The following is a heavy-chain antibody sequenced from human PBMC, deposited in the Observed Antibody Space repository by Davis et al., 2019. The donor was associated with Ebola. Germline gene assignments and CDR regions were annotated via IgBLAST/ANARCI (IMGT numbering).Heavy chain of an antibody. D-gene: IGHD2-21*02. CDR2: VRSHGSDD. CDR3: ARDSDDYCFDY. J-gene: IGHJ4*02. CDR1: GFTFNNFY. Sequence: CAASGFTFNNFYIHWVRQPPGRVLEWVAFVRSHGSDDHYADSVKGRFTISRDNSKNTLYLQMNSLRPEDTAVYYCARDSDDYCFDYWGRGTLVTVTS. V-gene: IGHV3-30*02.